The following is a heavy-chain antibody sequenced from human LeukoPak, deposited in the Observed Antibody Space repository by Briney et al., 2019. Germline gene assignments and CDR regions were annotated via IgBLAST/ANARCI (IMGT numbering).Heavy chain of an antibody. CDR3: ARVSRTPYSSSWSGGAFDI. Sequence: SETLSLTCTVSGGSISSYYWSWIRQPAGKVLEWIGRIYTSGSTNYNPSLKSRVTMSVDTSKNQFSLKLSSVPAADTAVYYCARVSRTPYSSSWSGGAFDIWGQGTMVTVSS. CDR1: GGSISSYY. CDR2: IYTSGST. V-gene: IGHV4-4*07. D-gene: IGHD6-13*01. J-gene: IGHJ3*02.